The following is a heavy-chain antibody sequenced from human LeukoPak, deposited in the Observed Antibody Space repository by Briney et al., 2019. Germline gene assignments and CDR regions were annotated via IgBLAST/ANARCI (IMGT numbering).Heavy chain of an antibody. CDR1: GGSISTGTFS. D-gene: IGHD4-17*01. CDR3: ARVDYGDYSRHFDY. Sequence: YPSETLSLTCTVSGGSISTGTFSWSWIRQPPGKGLEWIGEINHTGRTKYKPSLKSRVTISVDSSKNQFSLNLSSVTAADTAAYYCARVDYGDYSRHFDYWGQGTLVTVSS. J-gene: IGHJ4*02. CDR2: INHTGRT. V-gene: IGHV4-39*07.